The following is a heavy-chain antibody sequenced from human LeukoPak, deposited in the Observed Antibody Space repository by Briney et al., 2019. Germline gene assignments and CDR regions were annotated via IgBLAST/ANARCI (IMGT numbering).Heavy chain of an antibody. CDR1: GGSISSYY. D-gene: IGHD3-10*01. J-gene: IGHJ4*02. V-gene: IGHV4-59*12. Sequence: SETLSLTCTVSGGSISSYYWSWIRQPPGKGLEWIGYIYYSGSTNYNPSLKSRVTISVDTSKNQFSLKLSSVTAADTAVYFCARGPGSGSGNYWGQGTLVTVSS. CDR3: ARGPGSGSGNY. CDR2: IYYSGST.